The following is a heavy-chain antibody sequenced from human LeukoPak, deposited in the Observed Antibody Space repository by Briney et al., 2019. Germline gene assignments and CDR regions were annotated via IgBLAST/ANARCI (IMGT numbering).Heavy chain of an antibody. Sequence: PGGSLRLSCAASGFTFSSYTMSWVRQAPGKGLEWVSAITGSGDNTYYADSVKGRFTISRDNSKNTLYLQMNSLRAEDTAVYYYAKVSDWGRPSYIDYWGQGTLVTVSS. V-gene: IGHV3-23*01. D-gene: IGHD7-27*01. CDR3: AKVSDWGRPSYIDY. CDR2: ITGSGDNT. CDR1: GFTFSSYT. J-gene: IGHJ4*02.